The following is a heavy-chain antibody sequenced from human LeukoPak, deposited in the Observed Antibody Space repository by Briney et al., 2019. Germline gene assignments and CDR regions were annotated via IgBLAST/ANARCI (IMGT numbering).Heavy chain of an antibody. D-gene: IGHD2-15*01. J-gene: IGHJ3*02. V-gene: IGHV4-39*07. Sequence: GSLRLSCAASGFTFSIYGMSWVRHAAGKGLEWIGRIYYSGSTYYNQSLKSRVTISVDTSKNQFSRKLSSVTAADTAVYYCAGESGIVVVVAATPPGACDIWGQGTMVSVSS. CDR2: IYYSGST. CDR1: GFTFSIYG. CDR3: AGESGIVVVVAATPPGACDI.